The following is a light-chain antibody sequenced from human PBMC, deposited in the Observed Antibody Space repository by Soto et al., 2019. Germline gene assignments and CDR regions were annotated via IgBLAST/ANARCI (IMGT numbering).Light chain of an antibody. V-gene: IGKV1-39*01. CDR1: QSISSW. J-gene: IGKJ4*01. Sequence: DIQMTQSPSTLSASVGDRVTITCRASQSISSWLAWYQQKPGKAPQLLIYAASRLHSGVPPRFSGSGAGTDFTLTISSLQPEDFATYFCQQSYTTVRSFGGGTKVDNK. CDR3: QQSYTTVRS. CDR2: AAS.